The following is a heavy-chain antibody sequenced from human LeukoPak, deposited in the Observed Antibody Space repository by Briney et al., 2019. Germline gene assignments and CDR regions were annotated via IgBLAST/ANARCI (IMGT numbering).Heavy chain of an antibody. CDR2: ISDSGNST. D-gene: IGHD3-10*01. J-gene: IGHJ4*02. Sequence: GGSLRLSCAASGFTFKLYWMHWVRHTPGKGLECVSGISDSGNSTYYADSVKGRFTISRDNSKNTLYLQMNSLRAEDTAVYYCAKDPYYGSGSDGGSYYFDYWGQGTLVTVSS. V-gene: IGHV3-23*01. CDR1: GFTFKLYW. CDR3: AKDPYYGSGSDGGSYYFDY.